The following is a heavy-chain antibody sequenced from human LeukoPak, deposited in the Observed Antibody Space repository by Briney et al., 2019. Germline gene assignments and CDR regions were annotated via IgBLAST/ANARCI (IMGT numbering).Heavy chain of an antibody. J-gene: IGHJ4*02. D-gene: IGHD3-10*01. CDR2: IRYDGSNK. Sequence: GGSLRLSCAASGFIFNTYVMHWVRQAPGKGLEWLAFIRYDGSNKNYADSVKGRFSISRDNSKNTLYLQMNSLRPEDTAVYYCARGGTGHYYASGTYYQSYYFDYWGQGSLVTVSS. CDR3: ARGGTGHYYASGTYYQSYYFDY. V-gene: IGHV3-30*02. CDR1: GFIFNTYV.